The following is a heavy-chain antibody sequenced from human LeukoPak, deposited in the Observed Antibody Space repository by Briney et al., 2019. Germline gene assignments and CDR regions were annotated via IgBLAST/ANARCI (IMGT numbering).Heavy chain of an antibody. V-gene: IGHV3-11*04. J-gene: IGHJ4*02. D-gene: IGHD2-2*01. Sequence: SSIGSTIYYAASVKGRFTISRDNAKSSLYLQMNSLRAEDTAVYYCARDRQHCSSTACSFDYWGQGTLVTVSS. CDR2: SSIGSTI. CDR3: ARDRQHCSSTACSFDY.